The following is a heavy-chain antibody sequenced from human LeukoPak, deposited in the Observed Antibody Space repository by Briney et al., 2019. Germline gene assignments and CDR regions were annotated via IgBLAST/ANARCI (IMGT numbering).Heavy chain of an antibody. CDR2: IYHSGST. CDR3: ALTCYCSSTSCYLDDAFDI. Sequence: SETLSLTCAVSGYSISSGYYWGWIRQPPGKGLEWIGSIYHSGSTYYNPSFKSRVTISVDTSKNQFSLKLSSVTAADTAVYYCALTCYCSSTSCYLDDAFDIWGQGTMVTVSS. J-gene: IGHJ3*02. V-gene: IGHV4-38-2*01. CDR1: GYSISSGYY. D-gene: IGHD2-2*01.